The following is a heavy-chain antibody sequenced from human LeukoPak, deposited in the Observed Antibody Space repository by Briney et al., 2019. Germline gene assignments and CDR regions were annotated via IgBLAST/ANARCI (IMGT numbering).Heavy chain of an antibody. D-gene: IGHD6-6*01. J-gene: IGHJ4*02. CDR3: ARDYGSSDPLDH. V-gene: IGHV1-18*01. Sequence: ASVKVSCKASGYTFTNYGICWVRQAPGQGLEWMGWISAYNGNTNFAQKFQGKVTLTTDTSTSTAYMDVRSLRSDDTAVYYCARDYGSSDPLDHWGQGTLVTVSS. CDR1: GYTFTNYG. CDR2: ISAYNGNT.